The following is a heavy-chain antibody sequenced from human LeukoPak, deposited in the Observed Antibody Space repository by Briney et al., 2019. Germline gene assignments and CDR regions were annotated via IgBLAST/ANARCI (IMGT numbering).Heavy chain of an antibody. CDR3: ARTYGPSPADV. V-gene: IGHV1-2*02. D-gene: IGHD4-17*01. CDR2: INPNSGGT. CDR1: GYTFTSHF. J-gene: IGHJ6*04. Sequence: GASVKVSCKASGYTFTSHFMHWVRQAPGQGLEWMGWINPNSGGTNYAQKFQGRVTMTRDTSISTAYMELSRLRSDDTAVYYCARTYGPSPADVWGKGTTVTVSS.